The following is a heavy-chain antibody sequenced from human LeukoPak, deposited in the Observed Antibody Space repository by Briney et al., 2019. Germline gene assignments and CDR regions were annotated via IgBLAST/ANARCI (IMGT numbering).Heavy chain of an antibody. CDR2: ISSSSSTI. Sequence: GGSLRLSCAASGFTFSSYSMNWVRQAPGKGLEWVSYISSSSSTIYYADSVKGRFTISRDNAKNSLYLQMNSLKTEDTAVYYCTTENKFYSNYWYYYSMDVWGKGTTVTVSS. J-gene: IGHJ6*03. CDR1: GFTFSSYS. CDR3: TTENKFYSNYWYYYSMDV. D-gene: IGHD4-11*01. V-gene: IGHV3-48*01.